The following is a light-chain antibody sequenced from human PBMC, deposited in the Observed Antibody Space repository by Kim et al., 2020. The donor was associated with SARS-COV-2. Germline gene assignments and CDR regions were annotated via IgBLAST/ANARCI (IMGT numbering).Light chain of an antibody. Sequence: VALGQTVRITCQGDSLRSYYATWYQQKPGQAPIVVMYGKNNRPSGIPDRFSGSSSGNTASLTITGTQAGDEADYYCNSRDSNYNVLFGGGTQLTVL. J-gene: IGLJ2*01. V-gene: IGLV3-19*01. CDR2: GKN. CDR1: SLRSYY. CDR3: NSRDSNYNVL.